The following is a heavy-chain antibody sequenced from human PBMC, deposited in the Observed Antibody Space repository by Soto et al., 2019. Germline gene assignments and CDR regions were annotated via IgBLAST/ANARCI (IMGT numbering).Heavy chain of an antibody. CDR2: IFYSGTT. J-gene: IGHJ4*02. CDR3: ARGVLY. Sequence: QVQLQESGPGLVKPSQTLSLTCTVSGGSISSGGYFWRGISLPPGKGLEWIGNIFYSGTTYYNPSLKSRVTISVDTAKNQFSLKLSSVTAAYTAVYFCARGVLYWGQGTLVTVSS. CDR1: GGSISSGGYF. V-gene: IGHV4-31*03. D-gene: IGHD1-1*01.